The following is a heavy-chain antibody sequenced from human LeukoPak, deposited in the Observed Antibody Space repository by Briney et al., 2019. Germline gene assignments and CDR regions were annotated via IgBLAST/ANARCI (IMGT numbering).Heavy chain of an antibody. CDR3: ARGQNYYGSGSYPSLYY. J-gene: IGHJ4*02. CDR2: INHSGST. D-gene: IGHD3-10*01. V-gene: IGHV4-34*01. CDR1: GGSFSGYY. Sequence: SETLSLTCAVYGGSFSGYYWNWIRQPPGKGLEWIGEINHSGSTNYNPSLKSRVTISVDTSKNQFSLKLSSVTAADTAVYYCARGQNYYGSGSYPSLYYWGQGTLVTVSS.